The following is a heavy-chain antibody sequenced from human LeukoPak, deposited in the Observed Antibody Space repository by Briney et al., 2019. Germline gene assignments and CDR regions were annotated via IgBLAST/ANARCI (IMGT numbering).Heavy chain of an antibody. CDR2: INPNSGGT. V-gene: IGHV1-2*02. D-gene: IGHD3-22*01. Sequence: ASVKVSCKASGYTFTGYYMHWVRQAPRQGLEWMGWINPNSGGTNYAQKFQGRVTMTRDTSISTAYMELSRLRSDDTAVYYCARGGDYYDSSGYYYVSWGQGTLVTVSS. CDR1: GYTFTGYY. J-gene: IGHJ5*02. CDR3: ARGGDYYDSSGYYYVS.